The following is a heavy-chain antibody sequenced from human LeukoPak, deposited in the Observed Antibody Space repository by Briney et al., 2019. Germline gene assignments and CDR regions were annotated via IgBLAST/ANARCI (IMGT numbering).Heavy chain of an antibody. Sequence: SETLSLTCTVSGGSISSDAYHWSWIRQPPGKGLEWIGYIHYSGSTYYNPSLKSRVTISIDMSKNQFSLKLSSVAVADTAVYYCARRTRAASVDYWGQGTLVTVSS. CDR3: ARRTRAASVDY. CDR2: IHYSGST. D-gene: IGHD6-25*01. J-gene: IGHJ4*02. CDR1: GGSISSDAYH. V-gene: IGHV4-30-4*01.